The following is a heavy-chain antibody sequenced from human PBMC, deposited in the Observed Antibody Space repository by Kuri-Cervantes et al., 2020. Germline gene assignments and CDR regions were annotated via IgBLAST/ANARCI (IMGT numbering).Heavy chain of an antibody. CDR1: GFTFSSYA. CDR3: AREHSTYYYDSSGYYYYWFDP. CDR2: ISYDGSNK. Sequence: GESLKISCAASGFTFSSYAMHWVRQAPGKGLEWVAVISYDGSNKYYADSVKGRFTISRDNSKNTLYLQMNSLRAEDTAVYYCAREHSTYYYDSSGYYYYWFDPWGQGTLVTVSS. J-gene: IGHJ5*02. V-gene: IGHV3-30-3*01. D-gene: IGHD3-22*01.